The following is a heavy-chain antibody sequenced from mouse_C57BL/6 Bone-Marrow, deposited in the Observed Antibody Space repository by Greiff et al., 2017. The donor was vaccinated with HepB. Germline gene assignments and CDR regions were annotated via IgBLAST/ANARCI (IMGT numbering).Heavy chain of an antibody. Sequence: VQLVQSGAELARPGASVKLSCKASGYTFTSYDISWVKPRPGQGLEWIGEIYPRSGTTSYNEKFKGKATLTADKSSRTAYMELRSLTSEDSAVYFCARPGFGGWGKGTLVTVAA. J-gene: IGHJ3*01. CDR3: ARPGFGG. CDR2: IYPRSGTT. V-gene: IGHV1-81*01. CDR1: GYTFTSYD.